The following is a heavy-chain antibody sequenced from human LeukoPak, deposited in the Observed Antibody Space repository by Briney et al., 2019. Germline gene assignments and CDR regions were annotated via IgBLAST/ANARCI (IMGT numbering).Heavy chain of an antibody. D-gene: IGHD5-12*01. CDR2: ISYDGSTK. V-gene: IGHV3-30*07. Sequence: GGSLRLSCAASGFTFSSYPMHWVRQAPGKGLEQVAVISYDGSTKYYADSAKGGFTISRDNSKNTLYLQMNSLRAEDTAVYYCTKSRISFSGQADHWGQGTLVTVSS. CDR3: TKSRISFSGQADH. CDR1: GFTFSSYP. J-gene: IGHJ4*02.